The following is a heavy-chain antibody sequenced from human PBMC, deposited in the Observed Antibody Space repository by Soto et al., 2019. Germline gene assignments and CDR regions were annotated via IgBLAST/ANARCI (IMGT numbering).Heavy chain of an antibody. CDR3: AKIDIVVLAAALDAFDT. CDR1: GFTFSSYA. Sequence: GGSLRLSCAASGFTFSSYAMSWVRQAPGKGLEWVSAISGSGGSTYYADSVKGRFTISRDNSKNTLYLQMNSLRAEDTAVYYCAKIDIVVLAAALDAFDTWSQGTMVTVSS. CDR2: ISGSGGST. D-gene: IGHD2-2*01. V-gene: IGHV3-23*01. J-gene: IGHJ3*02.